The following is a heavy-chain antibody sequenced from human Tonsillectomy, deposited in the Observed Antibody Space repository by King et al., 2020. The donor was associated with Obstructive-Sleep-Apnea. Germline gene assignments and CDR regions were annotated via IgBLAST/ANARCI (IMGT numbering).Heavy chain of an antibody. D-gene: IGHD2-2*01. J-gene: IGHJ3*02. V-gene: IGHV4-31*03. CDR3: AGGAMTLGAFDI. CDR1: GGSISSVGYY. Sequence: VQLQESGPGLVKPSQTLSLTCTVSGGSISSVGYYWSWIRQHPGKGLEWIGYIYYSGSTYYNPSLKRRVTISVDTSKNQFSLKLSSVTAADTAVYYCAGGAMTLGAFDIWGQGTMVTVSS. CDR2: IYYSGST.